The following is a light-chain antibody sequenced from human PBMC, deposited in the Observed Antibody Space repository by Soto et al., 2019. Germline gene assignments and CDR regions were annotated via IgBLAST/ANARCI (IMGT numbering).Light chain of an antibody. CDR1: QSVSPW. CDR3: QQYHSYPYP. CDR2: QAS. Sequence: DIHMTQSPSTLSASVRDRVTITCRASQSVSPWLAWYQQKPGRAPRLLIYQASTLETEVPSRFSASGDGTDFTLTISGLQPDDFATYYCQQYHSYPYPFGQGNKLEI. J-gene: IGKJ2*01. V-gene: IGKV1-5*03.